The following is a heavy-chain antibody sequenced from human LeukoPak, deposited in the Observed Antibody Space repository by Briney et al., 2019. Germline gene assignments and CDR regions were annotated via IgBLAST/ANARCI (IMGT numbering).Heavy chain of an antibody. D-gene: IGHD3-10*01. CDR3: AKAAIRGVIWYYFDY. Sequence: GGSLRLSCAASGFTFSTYEMNWVRQAPGKGLEWVSAISGSGDSTNYADSVKGRFTISRDNSKNTLYLQMNSLRAEDTAVYYCAKAAIRGVIWYYFDYWGQGTLVTVSS. V-gene: IGHV3-23*01. J-gene: IGHJ4*02. CDR2: ISGSGDST. CDR1: GFTFSTYE.